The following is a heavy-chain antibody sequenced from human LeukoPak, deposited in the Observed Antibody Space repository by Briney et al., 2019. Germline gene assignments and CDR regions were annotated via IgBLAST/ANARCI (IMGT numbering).Heavy chain of an antibody. J-gene: IGHJ4*02. D-gene: IGHD5/OR15-5a*01. Sequence: GGSLRLSCAASGFTFDNYAIHWVRQAPGKGLEWVSLISGDGGSTYYADSMKGRFTISRDNSKSSLFLQMNSLRTEDTALYYCARDHVYGGADYWGQGTLATVSS. CDR3: ARDHVYGGADY. CDR1: GFTFDNYA. CDR2: ISGDGGST. V-gene: IGHV3-43*02.